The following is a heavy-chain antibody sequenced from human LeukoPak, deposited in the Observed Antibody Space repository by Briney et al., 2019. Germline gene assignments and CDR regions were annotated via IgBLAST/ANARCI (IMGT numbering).Heavy chain of an antibody. V-gene: IGHV3-48*01. CDR3: ARGHQSLSCDC. Sequence: QAGGSLRLSCAASGFTFSSYSMNWVRQAPGKGLEWVSYISSSSSNIYYADSVKGRFTISRDNAKNSLYLQMNSLRAEDTAVYYCARGHQSLSCDCWGQGTLVTVSS. D-gene: IGHD2-2*01. CDR2: ISSSSSNI. CDR1: GFTFSSYS. J-gene: IGHJ4*02.